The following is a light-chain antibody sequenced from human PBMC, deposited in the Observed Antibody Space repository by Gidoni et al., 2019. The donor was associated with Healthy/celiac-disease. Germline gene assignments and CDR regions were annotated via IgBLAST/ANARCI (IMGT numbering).Light chain of an antibody. J-gene: IGKJ2*04. V-gene: IGKV1-5*03. CDR2: KAS. Sequence: DIQMTQSPSTPSASVGDRVTITSRASQSISSWLAWYQQKPGKATKLRIYKASSLESGVPSRFSGSGSGTEFTLTISSLQPDDFATYYCQQYNSYPCSFGQGTKLEIK. CDR3: QQYNSYPCS. CDR1: QSISSW.